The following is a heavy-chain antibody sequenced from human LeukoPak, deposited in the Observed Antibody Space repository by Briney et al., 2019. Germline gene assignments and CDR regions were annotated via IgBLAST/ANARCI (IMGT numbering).Heavy chain of an antibody. CDR2: ISYSGST. V-gene: IGHV4-59*01. Sequence: SETLSLTCTVSGGSISSYYCSWIRQPPGKGREWIACISYSGSTKYNPSLKSRVTISVDTSKNQLSLKLSSVTAADTAVYYCAREPGFDSSGYLNWFDPWGQGTLVTVSS. J-gene: IGHJ5*02. CDR3: AREPGFDSSGYLNWFDP. D-gene: IGHD3-22*01. CDR1: GGSISSYY.